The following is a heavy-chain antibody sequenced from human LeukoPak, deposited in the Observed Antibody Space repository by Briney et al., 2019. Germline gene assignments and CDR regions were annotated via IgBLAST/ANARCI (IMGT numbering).Heavy chain of an antibody. V-gene: IGHV3-21*01. CDR3: ATGNGGLFDY. Sequence: GGSLRLSCAASGFTFSSYTMNWVRQAPEKGLEWVSSISSSNTYIYYADSVKGRFTISRDNAKNSLYLQMNSLRAEDTAVYYCATGNGGLFDYWGQGTLVTVSS. D-gene: IGHD2-8*01. CDR2: ISSSNTYI. CDR1: GFTFSSYT. J-gene: IGHJ4*02.